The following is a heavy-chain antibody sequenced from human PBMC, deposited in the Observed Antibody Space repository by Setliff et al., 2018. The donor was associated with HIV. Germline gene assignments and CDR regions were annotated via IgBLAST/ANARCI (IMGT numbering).Heavy chain of an antibody. D-gene: IGHD2-15*01. CDR2: IYTSGSA. J-gene: IGHJ3*02. V-gene: IGHV4-4*07. CDR3: ARVPLYCSGGKCFSISAFHI. Sequence: LSLTCTVSGGSISSYYWSWIRQPAGKGLEWIGHIYTSGSATFNPSLKSRVTISLDTSKNQFSLKLSSVTAADTAVYYCARVPLYCSGGKCFSISAFHIWGQGTTVTVSS. CDR1: GGSISSYY.